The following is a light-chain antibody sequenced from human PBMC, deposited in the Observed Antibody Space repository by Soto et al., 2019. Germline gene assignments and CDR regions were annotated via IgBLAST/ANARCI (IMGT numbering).Light chain of an antibody. V-gene: IGKV1-39*01. CDR1: QSISSY. Sequence: DIQMTQSPSSLSASVGDRVTITCRASQSISSYLNWYQQKPGKAPKVLIYAASSLQSGVPSRFSGSGSGTAFTLTISSLQPEDFAPYYCQQSYSTPYTFGQGTKLEIK. J-gene: IGKJ2*01. CDR2: AAS. CDR3: QQSYSTPYT.